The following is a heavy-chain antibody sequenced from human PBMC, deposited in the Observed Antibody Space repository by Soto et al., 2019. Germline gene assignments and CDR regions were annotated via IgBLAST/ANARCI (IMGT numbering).Heavy chain of an antibody. J-gene: IGHJ3*02. CDR3: ARDPVIYDSSGYLADAFDI. CDR2: INAGNGNT. Sequence: ASVKVSCRASGYTFTSYAMHWVRQAPGQRLEWMGWINAGNGNTKYSQKFQGRVTITRDTSASTAYMELSSLRSEDTAVYYCARDPVIYDSSGYLADAFDIWGQGTMVTVSS. CDR1: GYTFTSYA. V-gene: IGHV1-3*01. D-gene: IGHD3-22*01.